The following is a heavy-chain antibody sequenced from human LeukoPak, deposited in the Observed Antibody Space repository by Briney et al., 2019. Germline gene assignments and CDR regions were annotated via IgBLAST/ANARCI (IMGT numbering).Heavy chain of an antibody. Sequence: ASVKVSCKASGYTFTTYAIHWVRQAPGQRLEWMGWMSADNGNTKYARKFQRRVTITRDTSASTAYMELSSLRSEDTAVYYCARDGLAAAVDYWGQGTLVTVSS. J-gene: IGHJ4*02. CDR2: MSADNGNT. D-gene: IGHD6-13*01. V-gene: IGHV1-3*01. CDR1: GYTFTTYA. CDR3: ARDGLAAAVDY.